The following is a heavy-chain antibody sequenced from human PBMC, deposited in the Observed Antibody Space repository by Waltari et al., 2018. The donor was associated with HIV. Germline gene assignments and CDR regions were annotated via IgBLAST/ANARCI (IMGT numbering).Heavy chain of an antibody. D-gene: IGHD4-17*01. CDR1: GGSISSYNW. J-gene: IGHJ5*02. CDR3: AKVLTGDYGSSWFDP. V-gene: IGHV4-4*02. CDR2: MYHSGST. Sequence: QVQLQESGPGLVKPSETLSLTCAVSGGSISSYNWWSWVRQPPGKGLGWIGEMYHSGSTNYNPSLKSRVTISVDKSKNQFSLKLSSVTAADTAVYYCAKVLTGDYGSSWFDPWGQGTLVTVSS.